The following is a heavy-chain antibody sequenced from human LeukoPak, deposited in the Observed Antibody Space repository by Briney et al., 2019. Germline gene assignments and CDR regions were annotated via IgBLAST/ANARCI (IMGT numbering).Heavy chain of an antibody. CDR2: INPNSGGT. D-gene: IGHD1-7*01. J-gene: IGHJ5*02. CDR3: ASSLELRWFDP. Sequence: ASVRVSCEASGYTFTGYYMHWVRQAPGQGLEWMGWINPNSGGTNYAQKFQGRVTMTRDASISTAYMELSRLRSDDTAVYYCASSLELRWFDPWGQGTLVTVSS. V-gene: IGHV1-2*02. CDR1: GYTFTGYY.